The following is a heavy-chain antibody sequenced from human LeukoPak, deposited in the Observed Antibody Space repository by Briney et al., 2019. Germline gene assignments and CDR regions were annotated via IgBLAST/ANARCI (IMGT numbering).Heavy chain of an antibody. V-gene: IGHV3-30*03. CDR1: GFTFSSYD. Sequence: GGSLRLSCAASGFTFSSYDIHWVRQAPGKGLEWVAVISYDGSNKYYVDSVKGRFTISRDNSKNTLYLQMNSLRAEDTAVYYCARTRVDSSSWSGFLYYFDYWGQGTLVTVSS. D-gene: IGHD6-13*01. J-gene: IGHJ4*02. CDR3: ARTRVDSSSWSGFLYYFDY. CDR2: ISYDGSNK.